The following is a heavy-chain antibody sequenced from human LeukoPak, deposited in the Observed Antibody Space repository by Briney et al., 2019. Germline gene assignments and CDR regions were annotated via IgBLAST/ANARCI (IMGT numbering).Heavy chain of an antibody. CDR1: GFTFSSYA. CDR2: VSGSGSST. D-gene: IGHD3-22*01. J-gene: IGHJ1*01. CDR3: AKMSGSSGYYEYFQQ. V-gene: IGHV3-23*01. Sequence: PGGSLRLSCAASGFTFSSYAMSWARQAPGKGLQWVSGVSGSGSSTYYADSVKGRFTISRDNSKNTLYLQMNSLRAEDTAVYYCAKMSGSSGYYEYFQQWGQGTLATVSS.